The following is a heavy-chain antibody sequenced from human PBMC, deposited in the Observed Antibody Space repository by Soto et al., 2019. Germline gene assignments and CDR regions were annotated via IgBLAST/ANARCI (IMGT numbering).Heavy chain of an antibody. CDR1: GFTVSSNY. CDR3: ARERLIPYYYGMDV. J-gene: IGHJ6*02. D-gene: IGHD1-1*01. Sequence: EVQLVESGGGLVQPGGSLRLSCAASGFTVSSNYMSWVRQAPGKGLEWVSVIYSGGSTYYADSVKGRFTISRDNSKNTLYRQMNSLRAEDTAVYYCARERLIPYYYGMDVWGQGTTVTVSS. CDR2: IYSGGST. V-gene: IGHV3-66*01.